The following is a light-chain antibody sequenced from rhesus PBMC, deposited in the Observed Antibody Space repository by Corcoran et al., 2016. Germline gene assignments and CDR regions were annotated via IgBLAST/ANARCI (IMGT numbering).Light chain of an antibody. J-gene: IGKJ1*01. CDR1: ESVSVFGLNL. V-gene: IGKV7-13*01. Sequence: DIVLTQSPASLAVSPGQRATITCRASESVSVFGLNLIHWFQQKPGQPPKRLIYQASNKVIGVPARFSGSGFGTDFTLTINPVEADDVADYYCLQSKNSWTFGQGTKVEIK. CDR3: LQSKNSWT. CDR2: QAS.